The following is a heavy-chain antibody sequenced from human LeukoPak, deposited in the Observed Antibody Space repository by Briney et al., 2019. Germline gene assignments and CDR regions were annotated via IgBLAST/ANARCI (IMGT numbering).Heavy chain of an antibody. V-gene: IGHV1-18*01. J-gene: IGHJ4*02. CDR1: GYAFTSYG. D-gene: IGHD5/OR15-5a*01. Sequence: ASVKASFKASGYAFTSYGISWVRQAPGQGLEWMGWISAYNGNTNYAQKLQGRVIITTDTSTSTAYMELRSLRSDDTAVYYCARVEMSTISTYWGQGTLVTVSS. CDR2: ISAYNGNT. CDR3: ARVEMSTISTY.